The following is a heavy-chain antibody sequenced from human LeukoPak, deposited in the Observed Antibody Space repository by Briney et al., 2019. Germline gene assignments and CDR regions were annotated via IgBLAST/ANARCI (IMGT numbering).Heavy chain of an antibody. CDR3: ARRTSGDYVDY. V-gene: IGHV4-39*01. D-gene: IGHD1-14*01. Sequence: PSETLSLTCTVSGDSISINNYYRGWLRQPPGAGLEWIGSIYYSGSTYYSPSLKSRVTISIDTSKNQFYLKVSSVTAADTAVYYCARRTSGDYVDYWGQGTLVTVSS. CDR2: IYYSGST. J-gene: IGHJ4*02. CDR1: GDSISINNYY.